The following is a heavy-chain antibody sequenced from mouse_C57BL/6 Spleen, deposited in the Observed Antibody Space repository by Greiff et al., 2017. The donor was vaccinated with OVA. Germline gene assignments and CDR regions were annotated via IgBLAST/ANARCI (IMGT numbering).Heavy chain of an antibody. Sequence: EVKLVESGAELVRPGASVKLSCTASGFNIKDDYMHWVKQRPEQGLEWIGWIDPENGDTEYASKFQGKATITADTSSNTAYLQLSSLTSEDTAVYYCTTGNPWFAYWGQGTLVTVSA. V-gene: IGHV14-4*01. CDR3: TTGNPWFAY. J-gene: IGHJ3*01. CDR2: IDPENGDT. CDR1: GFNIKDDY. D-gene: IGHD2-1*01.